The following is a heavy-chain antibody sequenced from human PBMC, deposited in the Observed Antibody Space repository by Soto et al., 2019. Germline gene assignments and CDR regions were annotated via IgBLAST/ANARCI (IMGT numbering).Heavy chain of an antibody. Sequence: ASVKVSCNASGYTFTSYYMHWVRQAPGQGLEWMGIINHSGGSTNYAQKFQGRVTMTRDTSTSTVYMELTSLRSEDTAMFYCARGGSMVVTPDGFDXWGQGTLLTVSX. J-gene: IGHJ4*02. V-gene: IGHV1-46*01. CDR1: GYTFTSYY. CDR2: INHSGGST. CDR3: ARGGSMVVTPDGFDX. D-gene: IGHD2-21*02.